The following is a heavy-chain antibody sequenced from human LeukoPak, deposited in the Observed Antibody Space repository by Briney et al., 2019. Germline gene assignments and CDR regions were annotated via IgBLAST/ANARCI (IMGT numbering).Heavy chain of an antibody. J-gene: IGHJ6*02. D-gene: IGHD6-19*01. CDR3: ARDKGIAVAGPYYYYYYGMDV. V-gene: IGHV4-59*01. CDR2: IYYSGST. CDR1: GGSLSSYY. Sequence: SETLSLTCTVSGGSLSSYYWSWIRQPPGKGLEGVGYIYYSGSTNYNPSLKSRVTISVDTSKNQFSLKLSSVTAADTAVYYCARDKGIAVAGPYYYYYYGMDVWGQGTTVTVSS.